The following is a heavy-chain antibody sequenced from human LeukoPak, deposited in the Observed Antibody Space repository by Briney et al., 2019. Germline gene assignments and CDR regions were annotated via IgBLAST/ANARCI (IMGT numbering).Heavy chain of an antibody. Sequence: ASVKVSCKASGYTFTGYYMHWVQQAPGQGLEWMGWINPNSGGTNYAQKLQGRVTMTTDTSTSTAYMELRSLRSDDTAVYYCARDRVAGKHTIDYWGQGTLVTVSS. CDR2: INPNSGGT. D-gene: IGHD6-19*01. V-gene: IGHV1-2*02. CDR3: ARDRVAGKHTIDY. CDR1: GYTFTGYY. J-gene: IGHJ4*02.